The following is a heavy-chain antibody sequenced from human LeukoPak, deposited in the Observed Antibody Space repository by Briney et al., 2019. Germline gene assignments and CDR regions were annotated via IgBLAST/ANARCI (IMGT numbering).Heavy chain of an antibody. J-gene: IGHJ4*02. CDR1: GFTFSSYN. CDR3: ARYSDSYRDY. D-gene: IGHD1-26*01. V-gene: IGHV3-21*01. Sequence: PGGSLRLSCAASGFTFSSYNMNWDRQAPGKGLEWVSSITRSSVSIFYADSVKGRFTISRDNAKNSLYLQMNSLRAEDTAVYYCARYSDSYRDYWGQGTLVTVSS. CDR2: ITRSSVSI.